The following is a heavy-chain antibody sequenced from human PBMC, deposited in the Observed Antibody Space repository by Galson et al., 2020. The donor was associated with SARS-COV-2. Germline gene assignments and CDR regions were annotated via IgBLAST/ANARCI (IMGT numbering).Heavy chain of an antibody. CDR1: GFILSDHY. Sequence: GGSLRLSCAASGFILSDHYIDWVRQAPGKGLEWVGRSRNKAKSYTTDYAASVKGRFTISRDESKNSIFLQMNSLKTEDTAVYYCVRGNREYTYDFDYWGQGSLVTVSS. J-gene: IGHJ4*02. V-gene: IGHV3-72*01. D-gene: IGHD5-18*01. CDR3: VRGNREYTYDFDY. CDR2: SRNKAKSYTT.